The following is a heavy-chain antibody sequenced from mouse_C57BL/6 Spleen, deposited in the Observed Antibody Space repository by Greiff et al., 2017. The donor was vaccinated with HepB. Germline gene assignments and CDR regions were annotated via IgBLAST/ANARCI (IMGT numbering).Heavy chain of an antibody. V-gene: IGHV1-50*01. CDR1: GYTFTSYW. CDR2: IDPSDSYT. CDR3: ARLGNWDGVAY. Sequence: QVQLKQSGAELVKPGASVKLSCKASGYTFTSYWMQWVKQRPGQGLEWIGEIDPSDSYTNYNQKFKGKATLTVDTSSSTAYMQLSSLTSEDSAVYYCARLGNWDGVAYWGQGTLVTVSA. J-gene: IGHJ3*01. D-gene: IGHD4-1*01.